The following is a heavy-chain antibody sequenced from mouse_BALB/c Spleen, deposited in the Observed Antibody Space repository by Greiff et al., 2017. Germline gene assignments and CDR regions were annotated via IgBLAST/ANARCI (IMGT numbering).Heavy chain of an antibody. V-gene: IGHV2-4-1*01. D-gene: IGHD1-1*01. Sequence: VQGVESGPGLVQPSQSLSITCTVSGFSLTSYGVHWVRQSPGKGLEWLGVIWSGGSTDYNAAFISRLSISKDNSKSQVFFKMNSLQADDTAIYYCARNPPNYYGSSYWYFDVWGAGTTVTVSS. J-gene: IGHJ1*01. CDR3: ARNPPNYYGSSYWYFDV. CDR1: GFSLTSYG. CDR2: IWSGGST.